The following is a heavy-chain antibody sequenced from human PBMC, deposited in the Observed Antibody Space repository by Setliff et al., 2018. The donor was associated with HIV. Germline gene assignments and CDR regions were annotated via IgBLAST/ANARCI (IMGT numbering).Heavy chain of an antibody. J-gene: IGHJ4*02. V-gene: IGHV3-23*01. CDR3: AKEGWIQLWLMGGYFDY. CDR1: GFTFSSYA. Sequence: PGGSLRLSCAASGFTFSSYAMSWVRQAPGKGLEWVSAISGSGGSTYYADSVKGRFTISRDNSKNTLYQQMNSLRAEDTAVYYCAKEGWIQLWLMGGYFDYWGQGTLVTVSS. CDR2: ISGSGGST. D-gene: IGHD5-18*01.